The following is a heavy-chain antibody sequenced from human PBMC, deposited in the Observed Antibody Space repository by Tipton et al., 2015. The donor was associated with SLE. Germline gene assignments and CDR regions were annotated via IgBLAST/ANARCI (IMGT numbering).Heavy chain of an antibody. CDR2: IYYSGST. D-gene: IGHD3-9*01. CDR3: ARDPTITDAFDI. V-gene: IGHV4-34*01. J-gene: IGHJ3*02. Sequence: LRLSCAVYGGSFSGYYWSWIRQPPGKGLEWIGSIYYSGSTYYNPSLKSRVTISVDTSKNQFSLKLSSVTAADTAVYYCARDPTITDAFDIWGQGTMVTVSS. CDR1: GGSFSGYY.